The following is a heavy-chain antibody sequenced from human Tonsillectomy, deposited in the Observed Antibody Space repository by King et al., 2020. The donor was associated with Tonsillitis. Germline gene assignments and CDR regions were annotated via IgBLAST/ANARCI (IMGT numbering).Heavy chain of an antibody. CDR3: AKDSGNYDGSTFDY. J-gene: IGHJ4*02. Sequence: QLVQSGGGVVQPGGSLRLSCAASGFTFSSNGMHWVRQAPGKGLEWVAFIRFDGSNKYYADSVKGRFTISRDNSKNTLYLQMNSLRAEDTAVYYCAKDSGNYDGSTFDYWGQGTLVIVSS. V-gene: IGHV3-30*02. CDR2: IRFDGSNK. CDR1: GFTFSSNG. D-gene: IGHD1-7*01.